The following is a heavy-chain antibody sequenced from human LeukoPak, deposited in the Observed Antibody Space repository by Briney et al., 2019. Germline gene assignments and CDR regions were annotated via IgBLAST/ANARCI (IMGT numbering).Heavy chain of an antibody. V-gene: IGHV1-2*02. D-gene: IGHD2-21*02. J-gene: IGHJ4*02. CDR2: INPNSGGT. Sequence: ASVKVSCKASGYTFTGYYMHWVRQAPRQGLEWMGWINPNSGGTNYAQKFQGRVTMTRDTSISTAYMELSRLRSDDTAVYYCARVRDCGGDCYNFDYWGQGTLVTVSS. CDR3: ARVRDCGGDCYNFDY. CDR1: GYTFTGYY.